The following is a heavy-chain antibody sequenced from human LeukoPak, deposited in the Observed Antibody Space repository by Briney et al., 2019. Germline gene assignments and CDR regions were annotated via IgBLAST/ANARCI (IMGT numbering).Heavy chain of an antibody. J-gene: IGHJ4*02. CDR2: NSGSGGST. CDR1: GFTFSSYA. V-gene: IGHV3-23*01. CDR3: ARPALGYCSSTSCPQEDY. Sequence: GGSLRLSCAASGFTFSSYAMSWVRQAPGKGLEWVSANSGSGGSTYYADSVKGRFTISRDNSKNTLYLQMNSLRAEDTAVYYCARPALGYCSSTSCPQEDYWGQGTLVTVSS. D-gene: IGHD2-2*01.